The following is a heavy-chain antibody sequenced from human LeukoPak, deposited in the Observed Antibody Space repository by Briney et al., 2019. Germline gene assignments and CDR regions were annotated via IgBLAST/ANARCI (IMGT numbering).Heavy chain of an antibody. Sequence: GSLRLSCAASGFTFSSYAMSWVRQAPGKGLEWVSAISGSGGSTYYADSVKGRFTISRDNSKNTLYLQMNSLRAEDTAVYYCAKVRRSSPDLDYWGQGTLVTVSS. CDR3: AKVRRSSPDLDY. J-gene: IGHJ4*02. D-gene: IGHD6-6*01. V-gene: IGHV3-23*01. CDR2: ISGSGGST. CDR1: GFTFSSYA.